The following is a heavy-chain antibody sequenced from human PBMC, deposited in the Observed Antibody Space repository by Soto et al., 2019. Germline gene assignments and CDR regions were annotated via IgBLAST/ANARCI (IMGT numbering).Heavy chain of an antibody. V-gene: IGHV3-23*01. CDR3: AKGGVVWSGELTN. CDR2: ISGSDGRT. Sequence: GGSLRLSCVASGFSFSTYAMSWVRQAPGKGLEWVSSISGSDGRTNYADSVKGRFSISRDNSKNTLYLQVNSLRSEDTAVYYCAKGGVVWSGELTNWGQGTLVTVSS. D-gene: IGHD3-10*01. CDR1: GFSFSTYA. J-gene: IGHJ4*02.